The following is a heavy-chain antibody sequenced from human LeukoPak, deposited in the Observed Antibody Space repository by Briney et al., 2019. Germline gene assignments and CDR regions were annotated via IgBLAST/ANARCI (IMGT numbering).Heavy chain of an antibody. D-gene: IGHD1-7*01. CDR2: ISTSSSHI. CDR1: GFTFSFYM. Sequence: PGGSLRLSCTASGFTFSFYMMNWVRQAPGKGLEWVSSISTSSSHIYYADSLKGRFTVSRDNAKNSLYLQMNNLRAEDTAVYYCARDDNWNYKPFDLWGPGTLVTVSS. CDR3: ARDDNWNYKPFDL. V-gene: IGHV3-21*01. J-gene: IGHJ4*02.